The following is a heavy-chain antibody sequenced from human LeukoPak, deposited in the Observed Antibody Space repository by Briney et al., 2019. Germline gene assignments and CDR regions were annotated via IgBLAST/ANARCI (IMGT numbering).Heavy chain of an antibody. J-gene: IGHJ4*02. V-gene: IGHV3-23*01. CDR3: AKDPHGGDYYDSSDF. CDR1: GFTCSSYA. Sequence: GGSLRLSCAASGFTCSSYAMSWVRQAPGKGLEWVSAISGSGGSTYYADSVKGRFTISRDNSKNTLYLQMSSLRAEDTAVYYCAKDPHGGDYYDSSDFWGQGTLVTVSS. CDR2: ISGSGGST. D-gene: IGHD3-22*01.